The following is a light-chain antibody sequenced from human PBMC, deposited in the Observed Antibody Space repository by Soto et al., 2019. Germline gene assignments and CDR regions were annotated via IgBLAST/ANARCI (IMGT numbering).Light chain of an antibody. CDR1: QSVSGN. Sequence: EIVMTQSPATLSVSPGERATLSCRASQSVSGNLAWYHQKPGQAPRLLIYGASTRATGIPARFSGSRSGTEFTLTNSSLQSEDFALYYCQQDNNWPPETFGQGTKLEIK. CDR2: GAS. V-gene: IGKV3-15*01. CDR3: QQDNNWPPET. J-gene: IGKJ2*01.